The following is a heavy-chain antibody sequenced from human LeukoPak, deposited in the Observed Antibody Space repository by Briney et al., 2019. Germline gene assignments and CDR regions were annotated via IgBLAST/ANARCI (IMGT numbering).Heavy chain of an antibody. CDR1: GFSFRSDG. J-gene: IGHJ4*02. V-gene: IGHV3-23*01. Sequence: GGTLRLSCAASGFSFRSDGMSWVRQAPGKGLEWVSGILGGAGSTYYADSVKGRFTISRDNSKNTLYLQMNSLRAEDTAVYYCAHGTMYQLDYWGQGTLVSVSS. CDR3: AHGTMYQLDY. D-gene: IGHD2-2*01. CDR2: ILGGAGST.